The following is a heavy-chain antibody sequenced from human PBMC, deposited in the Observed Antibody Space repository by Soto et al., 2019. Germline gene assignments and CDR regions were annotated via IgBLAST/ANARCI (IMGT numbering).Heavy chain of an antibody. CDR2: IGTAGDT. Sequence: EVQLVESGGGLVQPGGSLRLSCAASGFTFSSYDMHWVRQATGKGLEWVSAIGTAGDTYYPGSVKGRFTISRENAKNSLYLQINSLRAGDTAVYYCARGRTERYAFDIWGQGTMVTVSS. J-gene: IGHJ3*02. CDR3: ARGRTERYAFDI. D-gene: IGHD1-1*01. CDR1: GFTFSSYD. V-gene: IGHV3-13*01.